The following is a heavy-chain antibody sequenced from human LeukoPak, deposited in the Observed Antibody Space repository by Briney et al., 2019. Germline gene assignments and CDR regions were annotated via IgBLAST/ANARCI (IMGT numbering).Heavy chain of an antibody. J-gene: IGHJ6*03. CDR3: ARGRVSPVHYYYYYMDV. CDR2: MNPNSGNT. V-gene: IGHV1-8*03. Sequence: SVKXSCKASGYTFTSYDINWVRQATGQGLEWMGWMNPNSGNTGYAQKFQGRVTITRNTSISTAYMELSSLRSEDTAVYYCARGRVSPVHYYYYYMDVWGKGTTVTVSS. CDR1: GYTFTSYD. D-gene: IGHD4-17*01.